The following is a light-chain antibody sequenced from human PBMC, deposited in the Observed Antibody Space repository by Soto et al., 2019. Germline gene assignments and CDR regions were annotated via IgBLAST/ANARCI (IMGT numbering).Light chain of an antibody. V-gene: IGKV3-11*01. Sequence: EIVLTQSPATLSLSPGERATLSCRASQSVSSYLAWYQQKPGQAPRLLIYDSSNRATGIPARFSGSGCGKDFTLTISSLEPEDFAVYYCQHRSNWITFGQGTRLEIK. J-gene: IGKJ5*01. CDR2: DSS. CDR3: QHRSNWIT. CDR1: QSVSSY.